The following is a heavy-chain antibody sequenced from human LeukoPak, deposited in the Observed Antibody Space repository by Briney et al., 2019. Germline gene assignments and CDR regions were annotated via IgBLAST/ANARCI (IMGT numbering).Heavy chain of an antibody. J-gene: IGHJ4*02. Sequence: GGSLRLSCAASGFTFSNYGMHWVRQAPGKGLEWVAIIWYDGSNKYYADSVKGRFTISRDNSENTLYLQMKSLRAEDTAVYYCARGDGYNFFDYWGQGILVTVSS. V-gene: IGHV3-33*01. CDR3: ARGDGYNFFDY. CDR2: IWYDGSNK. CDR1: GFTFSNYG. D-gene: IGHD5-24*01.